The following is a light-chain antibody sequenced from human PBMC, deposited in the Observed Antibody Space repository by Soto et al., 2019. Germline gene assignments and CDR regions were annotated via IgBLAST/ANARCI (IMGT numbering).Light chain of an antibody. CDR1: SSDVGGYNF. V-gene: IGLV2-14*03. J-gene: IGLJ2*01. Sequence: QSALTQPASVSGSPGQSITISCTGTSSDVGGYNFVSWYQQHPGKAPKLMLYNVYDRPSGISHRFSGSRSGNTASLTISGLQAEDGAHYDCNSYTRGSTLVFGGGTKLTVL. CDR3: NSYTRGSTLV. CDR2: NVY.